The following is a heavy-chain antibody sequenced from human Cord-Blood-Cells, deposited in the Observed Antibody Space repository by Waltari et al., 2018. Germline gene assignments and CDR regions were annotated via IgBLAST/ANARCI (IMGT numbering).Heavy chain of an antibody. CDR3: ARWQNDYSNYFDY. V-gene: IGHV4-34*01. D-gene: IGHD4-4*01. CDR2: INHSGST. Sequence: QVQLQQWGAGLLKPSETLSLTCAVYGGSFSGYYWSWIRQPPGKGLELIGEINHSGSTNYNPSLKSRVTISVDTSKNQFSLKLSSVTAADTAVYYCARWQNDYSNYFDYWGQGTLVTVSS. CDR1: GGSFSGYY. J-gene: IGHJ4*02.